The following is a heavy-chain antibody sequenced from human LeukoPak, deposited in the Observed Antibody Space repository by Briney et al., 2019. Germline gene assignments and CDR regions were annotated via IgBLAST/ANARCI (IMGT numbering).Heavy chain of an antibody. CDR2: INHSGST. V-gene: IGHV4-34*01. CDR3: ARGLVVLSY. Sequence: SETLSLTCAVYGGSFSGYYWSWIRQPPGKGLEWTGEINHSGSTNYNPSLKSRVTISVDTSKNQFSLKLSSVTAADTAVYYCARGLVVLSYWGQGTLVTVSS. CDR1: GGSFSGYY. J-gene: IGHJ4*02. D-gene: IGHD2-15*01.